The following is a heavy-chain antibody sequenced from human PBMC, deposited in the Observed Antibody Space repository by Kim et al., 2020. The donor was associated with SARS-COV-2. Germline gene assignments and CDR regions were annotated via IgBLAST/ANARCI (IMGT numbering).Heavy chain of an antibody. CDR3: AREYYDFWSGYFLAGVDSLDV. V-gene: IGHV6-1*01. CDR1: GDSVSSNSAA. CDR2: TYYRSKWYN. J-gene: IGHJ6*02. Sequence: SQTLSLTCAISGDSVSSNSAAWNWIRQSPSRGLEWLGRTYYRSKWYNDYAVSVKSRITINPDTSKNQFSLQLNSVTPEDTAVYYCAREYYDFWSGYFLAGVDSLDVWGQGTTVTVSS. D-gene: IGHD3-3*01.